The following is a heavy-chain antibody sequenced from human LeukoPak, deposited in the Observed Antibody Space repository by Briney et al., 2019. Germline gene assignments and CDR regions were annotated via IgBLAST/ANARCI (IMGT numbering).Heavy chain of an antibody. D-gene: IGHD3-10*01. Sequence: ASVKVSCKASGYTFTGYYMHWVRQAPGQGLEWMGWMNPNSGNTGYAQKFQGRVTMTRNTSISTAYMGLSSLRSEDTAVYYCARMYYFDSGSDNWFDPWGQGTLVTVSS. V-gene: IGHV1-8*02. J-gene: IGHJ5*02. CDR2: MNPNSGNT. CDR1: GYTFTGYY. CDR3: ARMYYFDSGSDNWFDP.